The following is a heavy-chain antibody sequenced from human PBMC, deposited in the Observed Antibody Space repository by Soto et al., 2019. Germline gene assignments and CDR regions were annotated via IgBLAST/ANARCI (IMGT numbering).Heavy chain of an antibody. D-gene: IGHD3-10*01. J-gene: IGHJ4*02. CDR2: IWYDGSNK. CDR1: GFIFSSYG. Sequence: QVQLVESGGGVVQPGRSLRLSCAASGFIFSSYGMHWVHQAPGKGLEWVAVIWYDGSNKYYADSVKGRFTISRDNSKNTLYLQMNSLRAEDTAVYYCARGSSYGSGRGDYWGQGTLVTVSS. CDR3: ARGSSYGSGRGDY. V-gene: IGHV3-33*01.